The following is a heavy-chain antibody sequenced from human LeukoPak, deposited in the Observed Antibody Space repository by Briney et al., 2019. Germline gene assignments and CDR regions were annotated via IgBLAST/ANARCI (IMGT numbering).Heavy chain of an antibody. CDR3: ARVPLLVNPFFDY. V-gene: IGHV4-30-4*08. Sequence: SQTLSLTCTVSGGSISSGDYYWSWIRQPPGKGLEWIGYIYYSGSTYYNPSLKSRVTISVDTSKNQFSLKLSSVTAADTAVYYCARVPLLVNPFFDYWGQGTLVTVSS. CDR1: GGSISSGDYY. CDR2: IYYSGST. D-gene: IGHD4-23*01. J-gene: IGHJ4*02.